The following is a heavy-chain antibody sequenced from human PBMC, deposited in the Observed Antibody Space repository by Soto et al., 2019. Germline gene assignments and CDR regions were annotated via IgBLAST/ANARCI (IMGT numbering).Heavy chain of an antibody. CDR1: GYTFTSYD. Sequence: ASVKVSCKASGYTFTSYDINWVRQATGQGLEWMGWINPNSGNTGYAQKFQGRVTMTRNTSISTAYMELSSLRSEDTAVYYCARGRVSSSRWYYYYYGMDVWGQGTTVPVSS. D-gene: IGHD6-6*01. V-gene: IGHV1-8*01. J-gene: IGHJ6*02. CDR3: ARGRVSSSRWYYYYYGMDV. CDR2: INPNSGNT.